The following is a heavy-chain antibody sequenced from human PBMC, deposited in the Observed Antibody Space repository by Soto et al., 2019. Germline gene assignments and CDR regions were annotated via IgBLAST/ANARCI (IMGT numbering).Heavy chain of an antibody. CDR1: GGSISSSSYY. CDR3: ASLAAIAAAPFDY. D-gene: IGHD6-13*01. J-gene: IGHJ4*02. Sequence: QLQLQESGPGLVKPSETLSLTCTVSGGSISSSSYYWGWIRQPPGKGLEWIGSIYYSGSTYYNPSLKSRVTISVDTSKNPFSLTLSSVTAADTAVYYCASLAAIAAAPFDYWGQGTLVTVSS. CDR2: IYYSGST. V-gene: IGHV4-39*01.